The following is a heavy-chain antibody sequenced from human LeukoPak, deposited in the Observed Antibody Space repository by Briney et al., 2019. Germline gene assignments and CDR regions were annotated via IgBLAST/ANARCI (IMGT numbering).Heavy chain of an antibody. CDR1: GGSIDGHY. CDR2: IYSSGST. J-gene: IGHJ4*02. D-gene: IGHD4/OR15-4a*01. CDR3: ARDRNGDGATYFSY. Sequence: RSSETLSLTCTVSGGSIDGHYWSWIRQPAGKGLEWIGRIYSSGSTHYNPSLKSRVTMSVDTSKKQFSVRLSSVTAADTAVYYCARDRNGDGATYFSYWGQGTLVTVSS. V-gene: IGHV4-4*07.